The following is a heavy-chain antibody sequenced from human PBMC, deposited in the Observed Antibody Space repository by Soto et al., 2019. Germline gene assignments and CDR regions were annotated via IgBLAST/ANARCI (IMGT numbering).Heavy chain of an antibody. V-gene: IGHV1-69*12. CDR1: GGTFSSYA. J-gene: IGHJ6*02. Sequence: QVQLVQSGAEVKKPGSSVKVSCKASGGTFSSYAISWVRQAPGQGLEWMGVIIPIFGTADYAQKIKGRVTITADDSTSTAYMELSSLRSEDTAVYYCAGSLQFHYYYGMGVWGQGTTVTVSS. CDR2: IIPIFGTA. CDR3: AGSLQFHYYYGMGV. D-gene: IGHD1-1*01.